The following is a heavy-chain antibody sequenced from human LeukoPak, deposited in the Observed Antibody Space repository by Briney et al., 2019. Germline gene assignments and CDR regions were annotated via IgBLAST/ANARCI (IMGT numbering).Heavy chain of an antibody. CDR2: ISSSSSSYI. CDR3: ARDKRGYDFPTHYYYYMDV. Sequence: PGGSLRLSCAASGFTFITYSMSWVRQAPGKGLEWVSSISSSSSSYIYYADSVKGRFTISRDNAKNSLYLQMNSLRAEDTAAYYCARDKRGYDFPTHYYYYMDVWGKGTTVTISS. J-gene: IGHJ6*03. CDR1: GFTFITYS. D-gene: IGHD5-12*01. V-gene: IGHV3-21*01.